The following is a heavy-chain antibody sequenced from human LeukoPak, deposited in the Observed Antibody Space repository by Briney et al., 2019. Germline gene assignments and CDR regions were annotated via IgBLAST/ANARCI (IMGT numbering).Heavy chain of an antibody. CDR3: AREYDILTGYYTDYYYGMDV. Sequence: PGGSLRLSCAASGFTFSSYAMTWVRQAPGKGLEWVAVISYDGSNKYYADSVKDRFTISRDNSKNTLYLQMNSLRAEDTAVYYCAREYDILTGYYTDYYYGMDVWGKGTTVTVSS. CDR1: GFTFSSYA. J-gene: IGHJ6*04. D-gene: IGHD3-9*01. CDR2: ISYDGSNK. V-gene: IGHV3-30*04.